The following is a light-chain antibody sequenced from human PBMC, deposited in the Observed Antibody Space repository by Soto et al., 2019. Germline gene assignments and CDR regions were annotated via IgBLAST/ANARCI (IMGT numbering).Light chain of an antibody. V-gene: IGLV2-14*01. Sequence: QSALTQPASMSGSPGQSITISCTGTSSDIGGYNYVSWYQQHPDKAPKLMIFEVNDRPSGVSNRFSGSKSANTASLTISGLQAEDEADYYCTSYTSSSTLVFGGGTKLTVL. J-gene: IGLJ2*01. CDR1: SSDIGGYNY. CDR2: EVN. CDR3: TSYTSSSTLV.